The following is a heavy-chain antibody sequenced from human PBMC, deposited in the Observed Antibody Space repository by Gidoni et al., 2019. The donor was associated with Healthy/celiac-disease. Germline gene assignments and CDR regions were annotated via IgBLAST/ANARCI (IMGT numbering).Heavy chain of an antibody. V-gene: IGHV3-15*07. Sequence: EVQLVESGGGLVKTGGPLRPSCAASGFTFSNAWLNWVRQAPGKGLAWVGRIKSKTDGGTTDYAAPVKGRFTISRDDSKNTLYLQMNSLKTEDTAVYYCTTDVAAALDAFDIWGQGTMVTVSS. CDR1: GFTFSNAW. CDR3: TTDVAAALDAFDI. CDR2: IKSKTDGGTT. J-gene: IGHJ3*02. D-gene: IGHD2-2*01.